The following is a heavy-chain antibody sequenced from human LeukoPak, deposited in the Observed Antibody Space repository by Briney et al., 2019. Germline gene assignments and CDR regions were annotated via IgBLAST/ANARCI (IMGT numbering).Heavy chain of an antibody. CDR3: AREGRYSSSWYEEVDY. CDR1: GFTFSSYA. V-gene: IGHV3-23*01. J-gene: IGHJ4*02. CDR2: ISGSGDNT. Sequence: GGSLRLSCAASGFTFSSYAVSWVRQAPGKGLEWVSAISGSGDNTYYADSVKGRFSISRDNSKNTVYLQMNSLRVEDTAVYYCAREGRYSSSWYEEVDYWGQGTLVTVSS. D-gene: IGHD6-13*01.